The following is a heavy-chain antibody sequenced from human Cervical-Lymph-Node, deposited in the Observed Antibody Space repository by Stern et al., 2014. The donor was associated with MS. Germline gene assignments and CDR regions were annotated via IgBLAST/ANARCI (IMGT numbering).Heavy chain of an antibody. J-gene: IGHJ4*02. CDR1: GFTFSSYA. D-gene: IGHD6-19*01. V-gene: IGHV3-23*01. CDR3: AKDGFSSGWTFEH. Sequence: VQLQESGGGLVQPGGSLRLSCAGPGFTFSSYAMSWVRQAPGKGLEWVSGISASGGSTYYADSVKGRFTISRDNSKNTLYMQMNSLRVEDTAVYYCAKDGFSSGWTFEHWGQGTLVTVSS. CDR2: ISASGGST.